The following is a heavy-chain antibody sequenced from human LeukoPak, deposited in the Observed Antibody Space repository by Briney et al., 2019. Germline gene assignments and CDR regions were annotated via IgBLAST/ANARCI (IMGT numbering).Heavy chain of an antibody. CDR1: GFTFSSFW. J-gene: IGHJ4*02. V-gene: IGHV3-7*04. D-gene: IGHD6-13*01. CDR3: ARDHSSSWYGSWLY. Sequence: GGSLRLSCAASGFTFSSFWMSWVRQAPGKGLEWVANINQDGSEKYYVDSVKGRFTISRDNAKNSLYLQMNSLRAEDTAVYYCARDHSSSWYGSWLYWGQGTLVTVSS. CDR2: INQDGSEK.